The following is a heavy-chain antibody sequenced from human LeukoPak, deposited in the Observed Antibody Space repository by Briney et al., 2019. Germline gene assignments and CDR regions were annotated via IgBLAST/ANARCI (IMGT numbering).Heavy chain of an antibody. CDR1: GYTFTSYG. CDR2: ISAYNGNT. V-gene: IGHV1-18*01. D-gene: IGHD5-18*01. CDR3: ARADTAMALYFDF. Sequence: ASVKVSCKASGYTFTSYGISWVRQAPGQGLEWMGWISAYNGNTNYAQKFQGRVTITADGSTSTAYMELSSLGSEDTAVYYCARADTAMALYFDFWGQGTLVTVSS. J-gene: IGHJ4*02.